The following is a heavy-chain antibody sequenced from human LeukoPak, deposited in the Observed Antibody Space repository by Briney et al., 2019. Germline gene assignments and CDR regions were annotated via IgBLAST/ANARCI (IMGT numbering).Heavy chain of an antibody. CDR2: INPNSGGT. V-gene: IGHV1-2*02. Sequence: ASVKVSCKASGYTFTGYYMHWVRQAPGQGLEWMGWINPNSGGTNYAQKFQGRVTMTRDTSISTAYMELRSLRSDDTAVYYCARVVAARPGGYYYYYYMDVWGKGTTVTVSS. J-gene: IGHJ6*03. CDR3: ARVVAARPGGYYYYYYMDV. CDR1: GYTFTGYY. D-gene: IGHD6-6*01.